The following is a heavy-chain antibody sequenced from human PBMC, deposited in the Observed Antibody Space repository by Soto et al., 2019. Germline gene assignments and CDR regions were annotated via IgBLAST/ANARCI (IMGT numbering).Heavy chain of an antibody. J-gene: IGHJ6*02. CDR3: ARVYSSGWYPLGRYYYGMDV. CDR1: GFSLSNARMG. CDR2: IFSNDEK. D-gene: IGHD6-19*01. Sequence: SGPTLVNPTSTLTLTCTVSGFSLSNARMGVSWIRQPPGKALEWLAHIFSNDEKSYSTSRKSRLTISKDTSKSQVVLTMTNMDPVDTDTYYCARVYSSGWYPLGRYYYGMDVWGQGTTVTVSS. V-gene: IGHV2-26*01.